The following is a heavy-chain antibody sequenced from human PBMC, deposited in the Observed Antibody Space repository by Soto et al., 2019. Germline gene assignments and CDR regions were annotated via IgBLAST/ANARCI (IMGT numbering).Heavy chain of an antibody. V-gene: IGHV3-21*01. Sequence: GGSLRLSCAASGFTFSSYNMNWVRQAPGKGLEWVSSISSSSSYIYYADSVKGRFTISRDNAKNSLYLQMSSLRAEDTAVYYCERVKYYDSSAYYLWGQGTLVTVSS. D-gene: IGHD3-22*01. CDR2: ISSSSSYI. J-gene: IGHJ4*02. CDR1: GFTFSSYN. CDR3: ERVKYYDSSAYYL.